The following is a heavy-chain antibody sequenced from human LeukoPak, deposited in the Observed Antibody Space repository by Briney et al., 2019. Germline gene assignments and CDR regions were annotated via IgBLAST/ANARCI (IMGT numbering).Heavy chain of an antibody. V-gene: IGHV3-23*01. D-gene: IGHD1-26*01. Sequence: GGSLRLSCATSGFTLTSYAMNWVRQAPGKRLEWVSGVAANGFSTWYADSVKGRFTISRDNSKNTLYLQMNSLRAEDTAIYYCAKRDTTYWGQGTLVTVSS. CDR2: VAANGFST. CDR1: GFTLTSYA. CDR3: AKRDTTY. J-gene: IGHJ4*02.